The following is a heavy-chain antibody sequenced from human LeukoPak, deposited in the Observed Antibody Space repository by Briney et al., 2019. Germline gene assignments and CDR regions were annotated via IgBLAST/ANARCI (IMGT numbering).Heavy chain of an antibody. Sequence: SETLSLTCIVSPGYISSNYWSWIRQPPGKGLEWIGHIYHSGSTNYNPSLKSRVTMSVDTSKNQFSLKLTSVTAADTAVYYCARDQGDVEPEAIFGYWGGGVLVTVSS. D-gene: IGHD2-2*01. CDR1: PGYISSNY. CDR2: IYHSGST. J-gene: IGHJ4*02. CDR3: ARDQGDVEPEAIFGY. V-gene: IGHV4-59*01.